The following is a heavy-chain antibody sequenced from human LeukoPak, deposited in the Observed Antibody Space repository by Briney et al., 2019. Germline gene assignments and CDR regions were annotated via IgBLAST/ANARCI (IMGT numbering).Heavy chain of an antibody. CDR1: GGTFSSYA. CDR3: ASVSIRWELQNPFLG. Sequence: ASVKVSCKASGGTFSSYAISWVRQAPGQGLEWMGRIIPIFGTANYAQKFQGRVTITADKSTSTAYMELSSLRSEDTAVYYCASVSIRWELQNPFLGWGQGTLVTVSS. D-gene: IGHD1-26*01. CDR2: IIPIFGTA. V-gene: IGHV1-69*06. J-gene: IGHJ4*02.